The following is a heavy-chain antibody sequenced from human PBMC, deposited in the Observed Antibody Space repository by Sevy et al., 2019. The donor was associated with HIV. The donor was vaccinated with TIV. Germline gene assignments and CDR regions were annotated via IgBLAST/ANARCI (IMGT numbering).Heavy chain of an antibody. J-gene: IGHJ5*02. CDR3: ARKGGPYDNGFDP. D-gene: IGHD3-22*01. CDR2: ISSSGTTI. Sequence: GGSLRLSCAASGFTFSSYEMTWVRQAPGKGLEWISSISSSGTTIYYGDSVEGRFTISRDNPKNSLYLQMNSLRAEDTAFYYCARKGGPYDNGFDPWGQGTLVTVSS. CDR1: GFTFSSYE. V-gene: IGHV3-48*03.